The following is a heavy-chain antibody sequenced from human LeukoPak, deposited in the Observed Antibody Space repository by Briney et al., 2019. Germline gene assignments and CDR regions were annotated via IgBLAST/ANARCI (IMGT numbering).Heavy chain of an antibody. CDR2: IRYDGSNK. Sequence: GGSLRLSRAASGFTFSSYGMHWVRQAPGKGLAWVAFIRYDGSNKYYADSVKGRFTISRDNSKNTLYLQMNSLRAEDTAVYYCAKDPRGDYDYVWGSYRPPSPSDYWGQGTLVTVSS. CDR1: GFTFSSYG. D-gene: IGHD3-16*02. CDR3: AKDPRGDYDYVWGSYRPPSPSDY. J-gene: IGHJ4*02. V-gene: IGHV3-30*02.